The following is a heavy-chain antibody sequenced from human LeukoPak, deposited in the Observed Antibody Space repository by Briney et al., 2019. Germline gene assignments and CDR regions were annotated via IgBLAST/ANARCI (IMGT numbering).Heavy chain of an antibody. D-gene: IGHD6-13*01. CDR3: ARVYSSSWYSPSGYNWFDP. CDR2: INSDGSST. V-gene: IGHV3-74*01. J-gene: IGHJ5*02. CDR1: GFSFSASA. Sequence: PGGSLRLSCAASGFSFSASAMHWVRQAPGKGLVWVSRINSDGSSTSYADSVKGRFTISRDNAKNTLYLQMNSLRAEDTAVYYCARVYSSSWYSPSGYNWFDPWGQGTLVTVSS.